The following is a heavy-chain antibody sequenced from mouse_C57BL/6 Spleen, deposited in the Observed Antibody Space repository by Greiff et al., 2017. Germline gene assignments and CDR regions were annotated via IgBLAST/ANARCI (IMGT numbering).Heavy chain of an antibody. CDR3: ARDVGWLPFYY. V-gene: IGHV5-4*01. Sequence: EVKLVESGGGLVKPGGSLKLSCAASGFTFSSYAMSWVRQTPEKRLAWVATISDGGSYTYYPDNVKGRFTISRDNAKNNLYLQMSHLTSEDTAMYYCARDVGWLPFYYWGQGTTLTVAS. CDR2: ISDGGSYT. D-gene: IGHD2-3*01. CDR1: GFTFSSYA. J-gene: IGHJ2*01.